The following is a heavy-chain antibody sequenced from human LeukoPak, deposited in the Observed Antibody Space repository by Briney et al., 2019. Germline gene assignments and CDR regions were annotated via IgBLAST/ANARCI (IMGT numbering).Heavy chain of an antibody. J-gene: IGHJ4*02. Sequence: SETLSLTCTVSGGSISSGGYYWSWLRQHPGKGLEWLGYIYYSGSTYYNPSLKSRVTISVDTSKNQFSLKLSSVTAADTAVYYCARAVGDYGDYRIFDYWGQGTLVTVSS. CDR1: GGSISSGGYY. CDR3: ARAVGDYGDYRIFDY. D-gene: IGHD4-17*01. CDR2: IYYSGST. V-gene: IGHV4-31*03.